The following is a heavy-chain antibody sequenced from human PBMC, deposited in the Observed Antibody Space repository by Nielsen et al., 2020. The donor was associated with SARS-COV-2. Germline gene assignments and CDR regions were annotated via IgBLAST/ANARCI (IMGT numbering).Heavy chain of an antibody. CDR3: ARDSGAAYDFWSGYYPRGYYYYGMDV. V-gene: IGHV1-69*13. CDR2: IIPIFGTA. D-gene: IGHD3-3*01. J-gene: IGHJ6*02. CDR1: GGTFSSYA. Sequence: SVKVSCKASGGTFSSYAISWVRQAPGQGLEWMGGIIPIFGTANYAQKFQGRVTITADESTSTAYMELSSLRSEDTAVYYCARDSGAAYDFWSGYYPRGYYYYGMDVWGQGTTVTVSS.